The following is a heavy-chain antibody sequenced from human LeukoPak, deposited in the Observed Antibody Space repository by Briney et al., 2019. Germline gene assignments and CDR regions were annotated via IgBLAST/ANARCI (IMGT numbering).Heavy chain of an antibody. D-gene: IGHD6-6*01. CDR2: ISYDGSNK. V-gene: IGHV3-30*14. CDR1: GCTFSSYA. CDR3: VKDRSIAAPNNDFFDS. J-gene: IGHJ4*02. Sequence: GGSLRLSCAASGCTFSSYAMHWVRQAPGKGLEWVAVISYDGSNKYYADSVKGRFTISRDNSKNTLYLQMSSLRADDTAVYYCVKDRSIAAPNNDFFDSWGQGALVTVSS.